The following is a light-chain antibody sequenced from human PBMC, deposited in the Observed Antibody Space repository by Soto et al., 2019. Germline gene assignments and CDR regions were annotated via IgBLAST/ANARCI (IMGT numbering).Light chain of an antibody. J-gene: IGKJ1*01. V-gene: IGKV3-20*01. Sequence: VLTQSPFSLSLSPGERATLSCRSSQSVISSYLAWYQQKPGQAPRLLIYSASSRATGIPDRFSGSGSGTDFTLTISRLEPEDCAVYYCQQFGGSLTWTFGQGTK. CDR3: QQFGGSLTWT. CDR2: SAS. CDR1: QSVISSY.